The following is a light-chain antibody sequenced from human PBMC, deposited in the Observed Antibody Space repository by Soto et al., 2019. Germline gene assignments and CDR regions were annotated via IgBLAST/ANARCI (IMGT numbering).Light chain of an antibody. CDR2: KAS. V-gene: IGKV1-5*03. CDR3: QHYNSYSEA. Sequence: DIQMTQSPSTLSGSVGDRVTIPCRASQTISSWLAWYQQKPGKAPKLLIYKASTLKSGVPSRFSGSGSGTEFTLTISSLQPDDFGTYYCQHYNSYSEAFGQGTKVELK. CDR1: QTISSW. J-gene: IGKJ1*01.